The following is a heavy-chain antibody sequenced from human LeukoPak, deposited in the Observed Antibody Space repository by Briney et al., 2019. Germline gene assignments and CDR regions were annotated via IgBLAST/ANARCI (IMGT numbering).Heavy chain of an antibody. J-gene: IGHJ6*02. CDR2: ISAYNGNT. CDR1: GYTFTSYG. CDR3: AGNQLLLYYYYGMDV. D-gene: IGHD2-2*01. V-gene: IGHV1-18*01. Sequence: ASVKVSCKASGYTFTSYGISWVRQAPGQGLEWMGWISAYNGNTNYAQKLQGRVTMTTDTSTSTAYMELRSLRSDDTAVYYCAGNQLLLYYYYGMDVWGQGTTVTVSS.